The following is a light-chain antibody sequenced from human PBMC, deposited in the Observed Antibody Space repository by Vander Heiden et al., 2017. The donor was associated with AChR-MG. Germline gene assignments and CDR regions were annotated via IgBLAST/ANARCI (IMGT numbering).Light chain of an antibody. J-gene: IGKJ1*01. CDR1: QSLLQSNGYNY. CDR2: LGS. V-gene: IGKV2-28*01. Sequence: EIVVTQSPLSLPVTPGEPASISCRSSQSLLQSNGYNYLDWYLQKPGQSQQLLIYLGSSRAPGVPDKFSGSGSGTEFTLKISRVEAEDVGVYYCRQTLQTLWTFGQGTKVEIK. CDR3: RQTLQTLWT.